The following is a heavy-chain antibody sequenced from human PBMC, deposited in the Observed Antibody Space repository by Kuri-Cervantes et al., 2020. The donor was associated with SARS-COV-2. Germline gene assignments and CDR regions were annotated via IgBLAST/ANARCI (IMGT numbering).Heavy chain of an antibody. CDR1: GFTFSSYG. CDR3: SKDGSNYVGGMDV. V-gene: IGHV3-30*18. Sequence: SLKISCAASGFTFSSYGMHWVRQAPGKGLEWVAVISYDGSNKYYADSVKGRFTISRDNSKDTLYLQMNSLRAEDTAVYYCSKDGSNYVGGMDVWAQGTTATVPS. D-gene: IGHD4-11*01. J-gene: IGHJ6*02. CDR2: ISYDGSNK.